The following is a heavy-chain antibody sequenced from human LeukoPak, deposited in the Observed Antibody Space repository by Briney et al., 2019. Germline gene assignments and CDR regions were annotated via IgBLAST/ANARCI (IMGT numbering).Heavy chain of an antibody. Sequence: PGGSLRLSCAASGFTFSSYAMSWVRQAPGKGLEWVSAISGSGGSTYYGDSVKGRFTISRDNSKNTLYLQMNRLRAEDTAVYYCAKGAGNNIVVVTATRIDYWGQEPWSPSPQ. V-gene: IGHV3-23*01. CDR2: ISGSGGST. J-gene: IGHJ4*01. CDR1: GFTFSSYA. CDR3: AKGAGNNIVVVTATRIDY. D-gene: IGHD2-15*01.